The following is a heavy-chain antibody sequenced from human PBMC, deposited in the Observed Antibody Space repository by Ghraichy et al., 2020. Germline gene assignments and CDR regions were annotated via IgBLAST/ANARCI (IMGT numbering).Heavy chain of an antibody. CDR1: GFTFSSYA. CDR2: ISGSGGST. CDR3: AKGLEAVAYYGMDV. Sequence: GGSLRLSCAASGFTFSSYAMSWVRQAPGKGLEWVSAISGSGGSTYYADSVKGRFTISRDNFKNTLYLQMNSLRAEDTAVYYCAKGLEAVAYYGMDVWGQGTTVTVSS. J-gene: IGHJ6*02. V-gene: IGHV3-23*01.